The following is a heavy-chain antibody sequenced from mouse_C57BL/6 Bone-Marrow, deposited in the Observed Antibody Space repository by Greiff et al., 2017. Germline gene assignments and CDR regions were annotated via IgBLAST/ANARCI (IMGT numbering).Heavy chain of an antibody. CDR1: GYTFTSYW. D-gene: IGHD2-5*01. CDR2: INPSNGGT. CDR3: SPDYSNYGWYFDV. J-gene: IGHJ1*03. V-gene: IGHV1-53*01. Sequence: VQLQQPGTELVKPGASVKLSCKASGYTFTSYWMHWVKQRPGQGLEWIGNINPSNGGTNYNEKFKSKATLTVAKSSSTAYMQLSSLTSEDSAVYYFSPDYSNYGWYFDVWGTGTTVAVSS.